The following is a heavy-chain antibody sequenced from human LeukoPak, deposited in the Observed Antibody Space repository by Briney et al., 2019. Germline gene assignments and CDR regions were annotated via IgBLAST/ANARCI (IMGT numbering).Heavy chain of an antibody. J-gene: IGHJ4*02. D-gene: IGHD4-11*01. CDR3: EKDQAPLTVTAPNFDY. Sequence: GGSLRLSCAASGFTFSSYAMSWVRQAPGKWLEWVSSISGSGGSTYYADSVKGQFTISRDNSKNTLYLQMNSLRAEDTAVYYCEKDQAPLTVTAPNFDYWGQGTLVTVSS. CDR1: GFTFSSYA. CDR2: ISGSGGST. V-gene: IGHV3-23*01.